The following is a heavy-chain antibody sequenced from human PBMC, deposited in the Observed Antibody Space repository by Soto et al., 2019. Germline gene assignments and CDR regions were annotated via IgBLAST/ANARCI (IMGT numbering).Heavy chain of an antibody. CDR3: ASQIGVGI. CDR2: VNXDGDTK. V-gene: IGHV3-74*01. CDR1: CFTFMNYL. Sequence: PXXSLRLSCAASCFTFMNYLMHWVRQAPGKGMFWXSRVNXDGDTKYYEDXXKGRFNIXXDNDKNTLYLQMNSLKAEDTALYYCASQIGVGIWGQGAMVTVSS. D-gene: IGHD1-26*01. J-gene: IGHJ6*01.